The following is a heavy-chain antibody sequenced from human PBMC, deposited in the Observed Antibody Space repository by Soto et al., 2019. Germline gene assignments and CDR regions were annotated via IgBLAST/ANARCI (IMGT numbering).Heavy chain of an antibody. CDR2: IYHSGST. J-gene: IGHJ4*02. CDR3: ATLVGATPVDY. D-gene: IGHD1-26*01. CDR1: GDSIGSSNW. V-gene: IGHV4-4*02. Sequence: QVQLQESGPGLVKPSGTLSLTCGVSGDSIGSSNWWSWVRQPPGKRLEWIGDIYHSGSTNYNPSPKSRVAISADKATTQFSLKLRSVTAADPAVDYCATLVGATPVDYWGQGTLVTVSS.